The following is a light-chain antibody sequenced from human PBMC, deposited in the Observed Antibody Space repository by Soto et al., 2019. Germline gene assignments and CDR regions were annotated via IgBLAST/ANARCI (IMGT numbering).Light chain of an antibody. J-gene: IGKJ1*01. V-gene: IGKV1-5*03. CDR2: KAS. CDR1: QTISSR. CDR3: QQFNNWTQT. Sequence: DIQITQSPSTLSASVGDRLTITCRASQTISSRLAWYQQKPGQAPKXXIYKASNLETAVPSRFSGSGSGTEFTLTISSLQNDDFATYYCQQFNNWTQTFGQGTKVDIK.